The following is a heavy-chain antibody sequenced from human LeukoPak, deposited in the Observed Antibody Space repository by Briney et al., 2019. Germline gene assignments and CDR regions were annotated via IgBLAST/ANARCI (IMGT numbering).Heavy chain of an antibody. D-gene: IGHD3-22*01. CDR3: ASVHYYDSSGYYFDY. V-gene: IGHV1-69*13. CDR1: GGTFSSYT. Sequence: SVKVSCKASGGTFSSYTISWVRQAPGQGLEWMGGIIPIFGTANYAQKFQGRVTITADESTSTAYMELSSLRSEDTAVYYCASVHYYDSSGYYFDYWGQGTLVTVSS. J-gene: IGHJ4*02. CDR2: IIPIFGTA.